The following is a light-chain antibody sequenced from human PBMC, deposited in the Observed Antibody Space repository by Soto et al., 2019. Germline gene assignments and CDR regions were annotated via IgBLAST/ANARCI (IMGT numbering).Light chain of an antibody. CDR3: SSYTSSSTSYV. J-gene: IGLJ1*01. CDR1: SRDIEAYDY. CDR2: EVS. Sequence: QAVLTQPRSVSGSPGQSVAISCTGTSRDIEAYDYVSWYQHHSGKAPKLMIYEVSNRPSGVSNRFSGSKSGSTASLTISGLQAEDEADYYCSSYTSSSTSYVFGTGTKLTVL. V-gene: IGLV2-14*01.